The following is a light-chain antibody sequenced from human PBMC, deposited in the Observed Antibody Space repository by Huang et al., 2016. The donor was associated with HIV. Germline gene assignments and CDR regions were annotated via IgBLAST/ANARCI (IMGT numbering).Light chain of an antibody. CDR2: GAS. CDR1: QSICNY. CDR3: QQSYNSWT. Sequence: DIQMTQSPSSLSASVGDRVTVTCRASQSICNYLNWYQQKPGKAPKLLFYGASSLQSGVPSRFSGSGSGTVFILSITSLQPEDFATYYCQQSYNSWTFGQGTKVDIK. J-gene: IGKJ1*01. V-gene: IGKV1-39*01.